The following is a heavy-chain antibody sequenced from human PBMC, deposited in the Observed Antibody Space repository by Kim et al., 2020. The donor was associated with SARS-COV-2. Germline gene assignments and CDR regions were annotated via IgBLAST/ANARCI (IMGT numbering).Heavy chain of an antibody. V-gene: IGHV1-24*01. Sequence: EKSYEQKFQGRVTMTEDTSTDTAYMELSSLRSEDTAVYYCATSVRGVIDYWGQGTLVTVSS. CDR3: ATSVRGVIDY. CDR2: EK. D-gene: IGHD3-10*01. J-gene: IGHJ4*02.